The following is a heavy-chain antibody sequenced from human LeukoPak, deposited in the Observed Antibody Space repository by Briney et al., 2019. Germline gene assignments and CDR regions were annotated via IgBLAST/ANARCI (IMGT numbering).Heavy chain of an antibody. Sequence: PSETLSLTCTVSGGSISSSSYYWGWIRQPPGKGLEWIGSIYYSGSTYYNPSLKSRVTISVDTSKNQFSLKLSSVTAADTAVYYCASWWGYYDSSGYYYVASLDAFDIWGQGTMVTVSS. J-gene: IGHJ3*02. D-gene: IGHD3-22*01. CDR1: GGSISSSSYY. CDR3: ASWWGYYDSSGYYYVASLDAFDI. CDR2: IYYSGST. V-gene: IGHV4-39*01.